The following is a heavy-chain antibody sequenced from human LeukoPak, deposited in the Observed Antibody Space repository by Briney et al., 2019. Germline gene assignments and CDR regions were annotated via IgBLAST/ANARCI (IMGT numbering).Heavy chain of an antibody. V-gene: IGHV1-2*02. CDR2: INPNSGGT. Sequence: AAVKVSCKASGYTFTDYYMHWVRQAPGQGLEWMGWINPNSGGTNYAQKFQGRVTMSRDTSSSTAYMELSRLRSDNTAVYYCARDWIAIVVVQAAGYGMDVWGQGTTVTVSS. CDR3: ARDWIAIVVVQAAGYGMDV. D-gene: IGHD2-2*01. J-gene: IGHJ6*02. CDR1: GYTFTDYY.